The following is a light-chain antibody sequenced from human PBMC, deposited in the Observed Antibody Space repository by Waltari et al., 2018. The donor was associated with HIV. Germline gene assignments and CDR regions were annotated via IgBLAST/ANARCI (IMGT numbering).Light chain of an antibody. Sequence: QSALTQPASVSGSPGQSITISCPGTSSDVGSSDIVSWYQQHPGKAPKLMIYEGNKRPSGVSNRFSGSKSGKTASLTISGLQAEDDADYYCCSYTGTVVVFGGGTKLTVL. J-gene: IGLJ2*01. CDR3: CSYTGTVVV. V-gene: IGLV2-23*01. CDR2: EGN. CDR1: SSDVGSSDI.